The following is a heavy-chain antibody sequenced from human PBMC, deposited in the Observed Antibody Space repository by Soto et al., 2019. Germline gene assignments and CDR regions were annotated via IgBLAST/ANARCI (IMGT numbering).Heavy chain of an antibody. J-gene: IGHJ6*02. CDR2: IYPGDSDT. CDR1: LYSFTSYW. V-gene: IGHV5-51*01. CDR3: ARHVLGYSYGLNYGMDV. Sequence: GESLKISGKGSLYSFTSYWIGWVRQMPGKGLESMGIIYPGDSDTRYSPSFQGQVTISADKSISTAYLQWSSLKASDTAMYYCARHVLGYSYGLNYGMDVLGQGPTVTISS. D-gene: IGHD5-18*01.